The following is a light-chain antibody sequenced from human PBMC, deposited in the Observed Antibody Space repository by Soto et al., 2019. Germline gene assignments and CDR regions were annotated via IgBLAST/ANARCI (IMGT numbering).Light chain of an antibody. V-gene: IGKV3-20*01. CDR1: QSVISDY. CDR3: QQYGSSVFT. Sequence: ETVLTQSPGTLSLSPGETATLSCRASQSVISDYLAWYQQKPDQAPRLVIYGASGRAAGIPDRFNGSGSGTDFTLTISRLEREDFAMYYCQQYGSSVFTFGQGT. CDR2: GAS. J-gene: IGKJ2*01.